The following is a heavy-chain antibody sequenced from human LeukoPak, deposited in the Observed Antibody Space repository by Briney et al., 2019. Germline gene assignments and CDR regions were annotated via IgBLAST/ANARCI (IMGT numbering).Heavy chain of an antibody. V-gene: IGHV1-2*02. J-gene: IGHJ4*02. D-gene: IGHD4-17*01. CDR1: GYTFTGYY. Sequence: ASVKVSCKASGYTFTGYYMHWVRQAPGQGLEWMGWINPNSGGTNYAQKFQGRVTMTRNTSISTAYMELSSLRSEDTAVYYCARGRPVTRDYWGQGTLVTVSS. CDR2: INPNSGGT. CDR3: ARGRPVTRDY.